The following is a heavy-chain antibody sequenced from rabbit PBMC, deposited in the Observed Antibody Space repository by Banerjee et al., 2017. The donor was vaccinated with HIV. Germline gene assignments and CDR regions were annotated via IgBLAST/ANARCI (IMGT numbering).Heavy chain of an antibody. D-gene: IGHD4-2*01. CDR2: IYGGSSGST. CDR3: ARDDVSAAGMAFGL. Sequence: QSLEESGGDLVKPGASLTLTCEASGFSFSSGYDMCWVRQAPGKGLEWIACIYGGSSGSTHYASWAKGRFTISKTSSTTVTLQMTSLTAADTATYFCARDDVSAAGMAFGLWGPGTLVTVS. J-gene: IGHJ4*01. CDR1: GFSFSSGYD. V-gene: IGHV1S40*01.